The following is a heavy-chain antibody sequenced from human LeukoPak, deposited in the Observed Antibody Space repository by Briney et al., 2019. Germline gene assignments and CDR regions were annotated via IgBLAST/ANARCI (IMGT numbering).Heavy chain of an antibody. D-gene: IGHD1-26*01. CDR3: ASLGGWELVY. V-gene: IGHV3-20*04. Sequence: GGSLRLSCAASGFTFDDYGMSWVRHAPGKWLEWVSGINWNGGSTGYADSVKGRFTISRDNAMNSLYLQMNSLRAEDTAVYYCASLGGWELVYWGQGTLVTVSS. J-gene: IGHJ4*02. CDR2: INWNGGST. CDR1: GFTFDDYG.